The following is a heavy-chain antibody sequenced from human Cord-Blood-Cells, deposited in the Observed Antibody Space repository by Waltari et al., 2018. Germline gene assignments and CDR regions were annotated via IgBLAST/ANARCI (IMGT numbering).Heavy chain of an antibody. J-gene: IGHJ3*02. V-gene: IGHV1-24*01. Sequence: QVQLVQSGAEVKKPGASVKVSCKVSGNTLTELSMHWGRQTPGKGLEWMGGFDPEDGETIDAQKFQGRVTMTEDTSTDTAYMELSSLRSEDTAVYYCASLRFLEWHDAFDIWGQGTMVTVSS. CDR3: ASLRFLEWHDAFDI. CDR1: GNTLTELS. CDR2: FDPEDGET. D-gene: IGHD3-3*01.